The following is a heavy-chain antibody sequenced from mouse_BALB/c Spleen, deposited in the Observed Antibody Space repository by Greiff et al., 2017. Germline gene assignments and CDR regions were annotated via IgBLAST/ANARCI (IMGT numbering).Heavy chain of an antibody. Sequence: QVQLQQSGPELVRPGASVKMSCKASGYTFTSYWMHWVKQRPGQGLEWIGMIDPSDSETRLNQKFKDKATLTVDKSSSTAYMQLSSPTSEDSAVYYCARSYYGSSRSYWYFDVWGAGTTVTVSS. D-gene: IGHD1-1*01. CDR3: ARSYYGSSRSYWYFDV. CDR2: IDPSDSET. CDR1: GYTFTSYW. V-gene: IGHV1S127*01. J-gene: IGHJ1*01.